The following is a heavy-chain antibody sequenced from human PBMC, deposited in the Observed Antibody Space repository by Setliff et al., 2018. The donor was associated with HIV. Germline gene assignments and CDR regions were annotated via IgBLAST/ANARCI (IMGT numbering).Heavy chain of an antibody. CDR2: ILYDESDK. V-gene: IGHV3-30*18. J-gene: IGHJ4*02. CDR1: GFTLSTYG. Sequence: PGGSLRLSCAASGFTLSTYGMYWVRQAPGKGLEWVAVILYDESDKYYADSVKGRFTISRDNSKNTVYLQMNSLRLEDTAVYYCAKVSSPYTTPSFVLDYWGQGTLVTVSS. D-gene: IGHD3-16*01. CDR3: AKVSSPYTTPSFVLDY.